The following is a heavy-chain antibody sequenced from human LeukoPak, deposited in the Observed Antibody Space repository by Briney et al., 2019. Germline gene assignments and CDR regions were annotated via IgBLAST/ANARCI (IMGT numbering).Heavy chain of an antibody. D-gene: IGHD1-1*01. CDR1: GYSISSGYY. Sequence: SETLSLTCTVSGYSISSGYYWGWIRQPPGKGLEWIGSIYYSGSTYYNPSLKSRVTISVDTSKNRFSLKLSSVTAADTAVYYCARDSNDLYYYYMDVWGKGTTVTISS. CDR2: IYYSGST. J-gene: IGHJ6*03. CDR3: ARDSNDLYYYYMDV. V-gene: IGHV4-38-2*02.